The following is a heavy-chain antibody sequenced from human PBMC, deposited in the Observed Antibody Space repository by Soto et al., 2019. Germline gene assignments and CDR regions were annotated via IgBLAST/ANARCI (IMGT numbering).Heavy chain of an antibody. CDR2: ISDSGTGT. CDR1: GFTFSGYA. J-gene: IGHJ3*02. V-gene: IGHV3-23*01. CDR3: AKDHTVVIRDAFDI. Sequence: EVQILESGGGLVQPGGSLRLSCAASGFTFSGYAMYWVRQAPGKGLAWVSGISDSGTGTYYADSVKGRFTISRDNSKNTVYMKMKSLRAEDTAVYYCAKDHTVVIRDAFDIWGQGTMVNVSS. D-gene: IGHD3-22*01.